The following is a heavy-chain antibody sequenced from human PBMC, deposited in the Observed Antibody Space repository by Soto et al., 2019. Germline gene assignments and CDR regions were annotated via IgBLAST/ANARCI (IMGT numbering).Heavy chain of an antibody. CDR1: GDSLTSYY. D-gene: IGHD6-13*01. V-gene: IGHV4-59*12. CDR2: IYYSGST. J-gene: IGHJ5*02. CDR3: ARNQGVAAAGITWFDP. Sequence: ETLSLTSTASGDSLTSYYWGWLRQPAGTGLEWIGYIYYSGSTNYNPSLKSRVTMSVDTSKNQFSLRLMSLTAADTAVYYCARNQGVAAAGITWFDPWGQGSLVTVSS.